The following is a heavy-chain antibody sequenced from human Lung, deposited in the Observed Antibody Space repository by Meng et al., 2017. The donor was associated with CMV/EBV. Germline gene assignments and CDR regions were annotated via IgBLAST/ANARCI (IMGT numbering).Heavy chain of an antibody. Sequence: GESXKISXAASGFTFSDYYMSWIRQAPGKGLEWVSYISSSGSTIYYADSVKGRFTISRDNAKNSLYLQMNSLRAEDTAVYYCARVAGSSWGFRRYYFDYWGQGTXVTVSS. CDR1: GFTFSDYY. D-gene: IGHD6-13*01. CDR2: ISSSGSTI. J-gene: IGHJ4*02. CDR3: ARVAGSSWGFRRYYFDY. V-gene: IGHV3-11*01.